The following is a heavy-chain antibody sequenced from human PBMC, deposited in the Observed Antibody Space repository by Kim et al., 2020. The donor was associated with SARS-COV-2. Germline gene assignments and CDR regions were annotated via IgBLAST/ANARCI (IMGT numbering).Heavy chain of an antibody. D-gene: IGHD4-17*01. V-gene: IGHV4-59*01. CDR3: ARVASWVTTWAFDI. J-gene: IGHJ3*02. Sequence: PSLKSRVTISVDTSKNQFSLKLSSVTAADTAVYYCARVASWVTTWAFDIWGQGTMVTVSS.